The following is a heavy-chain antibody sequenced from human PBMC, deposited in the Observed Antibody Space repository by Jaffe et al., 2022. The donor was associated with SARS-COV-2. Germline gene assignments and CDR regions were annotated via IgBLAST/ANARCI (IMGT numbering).Heavy chain of an antibody. D-gene: IGHD2-2*01. CDR1: GYTLTELS. J-gene: IGHJ6*02. V-gene: IGHV1-24*01. Sequence: QVQLVQSGAEVKKPGASVKVSCKVSGYTLTELSMHWVRQAPGKGLEWMGGFDPEDGETIYAQKFQGRVTMTEDTSTDTAYMELSSLRSEDTAVYYCATDLKKVPGRYYYYGMDVWGQGTTVTVSS. CDR3: ATDLKKVPGRYYYYGMDV. CDR2: FDPEDGET.